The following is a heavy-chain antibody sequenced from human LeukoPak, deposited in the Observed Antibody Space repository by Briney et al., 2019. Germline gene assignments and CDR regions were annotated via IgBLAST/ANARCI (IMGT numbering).Heavy chain of an antibody. CDR3: AKDRGRVYYYDSSGYYPNWFDP. Sequence: SETLSLTCAVSGYSISSGYYWGWIRQPPGKGLEWIGSIYHSGSTYYNPSLKSRVTISVDTSKNQFSLKLSSVTAADTAVYYCAKDRGRVYYYDSSGYYPNWFDPWGQGTLVTVSS. V-gene: IGHV4-38-2*02. J-gene: IGHJ5*02. D-gene: IGHD3-22*01. CDR2: IYHSGST. CDR1: GYSISSGYY.